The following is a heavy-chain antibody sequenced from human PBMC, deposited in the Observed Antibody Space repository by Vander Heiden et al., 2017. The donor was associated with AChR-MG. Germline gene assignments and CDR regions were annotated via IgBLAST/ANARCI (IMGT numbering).Heavy chain of an antibody. V-gene: IGHV3-30*01. CDR3: ARSNTIYGVADYMDV. J-gene: IGHJ6*03. D-gene: IGHD3-3*01. Sequence: SVKGRFTISRDNSKNTLYLQMNSLRAEDTAVYYCARSNTIYGVADYMDVWGKGTTVTVSS.